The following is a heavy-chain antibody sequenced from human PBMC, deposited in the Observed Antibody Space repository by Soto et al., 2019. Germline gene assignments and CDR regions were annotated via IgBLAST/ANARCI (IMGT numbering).Heavy chain of an antibody. D-gene: IGHD2-21*01. CDR2: IYPDDSDT. V-gene: IGHV5-51*01. Sequence: GDALKISCQSSGSTFSTYWVAWVRQRPGKALEWLGLIYPDDSDTRYNPSFRGQVTISAEKSSSTIFLQWSSLKASDTATYYCARKRRDASDNCSLWPMDVWGQGTTVTVSS. J-gene: IGHJ6*02. CDR3: ARKRRDASDNCSLWPMDV. CDR1: GSTFSTYW.